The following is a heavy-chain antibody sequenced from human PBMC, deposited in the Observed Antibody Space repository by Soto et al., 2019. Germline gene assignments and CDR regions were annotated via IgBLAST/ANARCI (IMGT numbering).Heavy chain of an antibody. D-gene: IGHD2-2*01. J-gene: IGHJ4*02. Sequence: EVQLVESGGGLVKPGGSLRLSCAGSEFPFSDYTMTWVRQAPGKGLEWVSSISRRSVYIYYADSVKGRFTISGDNAKNSLSLLMYSLKAEDTAVYYCARDRRTKGDCSSSSCYASDSWGQGTLVTVSS. CDR3: ARDRRTKGDCSSSSCYASDS. CDR2: ISRRSVYI. CDR1: EFPFSDYT. V-gene: IGHV3-21*02.